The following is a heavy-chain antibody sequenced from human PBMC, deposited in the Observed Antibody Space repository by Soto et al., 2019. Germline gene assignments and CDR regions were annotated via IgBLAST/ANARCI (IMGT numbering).Heavy chain of an antibody. D-gene: IGHD2-2*02. CDR2: ISGSGGST. J-gene: IGHJ4*02. Sequence: EESLRHSYTASGFTFRTYAMSWVRQAPGKGLEWVSAISGSGGSTYYADSVKGRFTISRDNSKNTLYLQMNSLRAEDTAVYYCSGKYPHYWGKAILITVSS. CDR3: SGKYPHY. CDR1: GFTFRTYA. V-gene: IGHV3-23*01.